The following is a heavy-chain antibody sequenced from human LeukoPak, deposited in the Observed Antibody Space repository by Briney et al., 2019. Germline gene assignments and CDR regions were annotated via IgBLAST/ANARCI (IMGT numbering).Heavy chain of an antibody. CDR3: ASIDINYYGSGSYYN. Sequence: ASVKVSCKASGYTFTRYGISWVRQAPGQGLEWMGWISGYNGNTNYAEKLQGRVTMTTDTSTSTVYMELRSLRSDDTAVYYCASIDINYYGSGSYYNWGLGTLVTVSS. V-gene: IGHV1-18*01. CDR1: GYTFTRYG. J-gene: IGHJ4*02. CDR2: ISGYNGNT. D-gene: IGHD3-10*01.